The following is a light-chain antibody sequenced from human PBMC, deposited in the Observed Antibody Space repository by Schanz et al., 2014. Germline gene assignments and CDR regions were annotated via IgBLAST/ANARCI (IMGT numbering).Light chain of an antibody. J-gene: IGKJ5*01. CDR2: GAS. CDR3: QHYGTSFT. Sequence: EIVLTQSPATLSLSPGERATLSCRASQSVSSSYLAWYQQKPGQAPRLFIYGASSRATGIPDRFSGSGSGTDFTLTISRLEPEDFAVYYCQHYGTSFTFGQGTRLEIK. V-gene: IGKV3-20*01. CDR1: QSVSSSY.